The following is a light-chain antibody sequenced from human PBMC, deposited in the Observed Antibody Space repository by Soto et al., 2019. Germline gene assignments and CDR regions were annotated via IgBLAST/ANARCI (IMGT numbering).Light chain of an antibody. J-gene: IGKJ3*01. CDR3: QQRSNWPPE. CDR2: GAS. Sequence: EIVMTQSPATLSVSPGERATLSCRASQTVNSNLAWYQKKPGQAPRLLIYGASTRATGLPARFSGSGSGTDFTLTISSLQSEDFAVYYCQQRSNWPPEFGPGTKVDI. CDR1: QTVNSN. V-gene: IGKV3-15*01.